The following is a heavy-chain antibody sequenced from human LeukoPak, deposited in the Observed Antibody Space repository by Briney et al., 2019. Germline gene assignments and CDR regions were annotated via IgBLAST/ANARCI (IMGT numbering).Heavy chain of an antibody. CDR3: TQKAEYEILTGYFNAFDI. CDR2: IIPIFGTA. V-gene: IGHV1-69*05. D-gene: IGHD3-9*01. CDR1: GGTFSSYA. Sequence: GALVKVSCKASGGTFSSYAISWVRQAPGQGLDWMGGIIPIFGTANYAQKFQERVTITRDMSTSTAYMELSSLRSEDTAVYFFTQKAEYEILTGYFNAFDIWGQGTMVTVSS. J-gene: IGHJ3*02.